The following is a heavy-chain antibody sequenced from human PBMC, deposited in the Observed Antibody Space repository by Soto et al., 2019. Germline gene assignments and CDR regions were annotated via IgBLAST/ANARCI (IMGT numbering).Heavy chain of an antibody. CDR2: IVPIFDTA. J-gene: IGHJ6*02. D-gene: IGHD2-2*01. CDR1: GGTFSSYA. Sequence: QVQLVQSGAEVKKPGCSVKVSCKSSGGTFSSYAISWVRQAPGQGLEWMGGIVPIFDTADYAQRFQGRVTITADNSTSTAYMELSSLRSEDTAVYYCARGGGGYCSSTSCYRSMDVWGQGTTVTVSS. CDR3: ARGGGGYCSSTSCYRSMDV. V-gene: IGHV1-69*06.